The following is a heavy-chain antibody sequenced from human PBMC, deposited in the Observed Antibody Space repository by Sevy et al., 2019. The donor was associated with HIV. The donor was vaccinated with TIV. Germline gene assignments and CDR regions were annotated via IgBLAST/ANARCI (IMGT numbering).Heavy chain of an antibody. Sequence: GGSLRLSCAASGFTFSDYYMNWVRQAPGKGLEWVASISGRSSYIHYADSVRGRFTISSVNAKNSLYLQMNSLRVDDTAVYFCAGDGGCSSTSCLLYFDSWGQGALVTVSS. CDR2: ISGRSSYI. V-gene: IGHV3-21*06. CDR1: GFTFSDYY. CDR3: AGDGGCSSTSCLLYFDS. J-gene: IGHJ4*02. D-gene: IGHD2-2*01.